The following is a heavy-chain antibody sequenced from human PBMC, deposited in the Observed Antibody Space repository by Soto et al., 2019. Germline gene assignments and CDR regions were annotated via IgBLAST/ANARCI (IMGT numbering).Heavy chain of an antibody. D-gene: IGHD4-4*01. CDR2: INIDGSST. V-gene: IGHV3-74*01. J-gene: IGHJ4*02. CDR1: GFTLSSYW. CDR3: ARSRDGYSFVGDC. Sequence: VQPVESGGGLVQPGGSLRLSCAASGFTLSSYWMHWVRQAPGKGVVWVSRINIDGSSTSYADSVKGRFTISRDNAKITLYLQVNSLTAEATAEYYCARSRDGYSFVGDCWGEGTLFTVSS.